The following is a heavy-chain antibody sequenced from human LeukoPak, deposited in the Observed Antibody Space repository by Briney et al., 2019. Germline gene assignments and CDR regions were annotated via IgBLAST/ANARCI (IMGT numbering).Heavy chain of an antibody. D-gene: IGHD3-10*01. CDR2: ISYDGSNK. CDR3: ARLWFGELLIDYGMDV. Sequence: GGSLRLSCAASGFIFSSYAMHWVRQAPGKGLEWVAVISYDGSNKYYADSVKGRFTISRDNSKNTLYLQMNSLRAEDTAVYYCARLWFGELLIDYGMDVWGQGTTVTVSS. CDR1: GFIFSSYA. V-gene: IGHV3-30*14. J-gene: IGHJ6*02.